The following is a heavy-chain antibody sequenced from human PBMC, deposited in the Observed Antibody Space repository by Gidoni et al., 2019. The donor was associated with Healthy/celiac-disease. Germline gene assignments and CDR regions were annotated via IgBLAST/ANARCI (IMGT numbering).Heavy chain of an antibody. Sequence: QVQLVESGGGVVQPGRSLRLSCAASGFPFSSYAMHWVRQAPGKGLEWVAVISYDGSNKYYADSVKGRFTISRDNSKNTLYLQMNSLRAEDTAVYYCARDPYSGYDSERYGMDVWGQGTTVTVSS. CDR1: GFPFSSYA. CDR2: ISYDGSNK. D-gene: IGHD5-12*01. J-gene: IGHJ6*02. CDR3: ARDPYSGYDSERYGMDV. V-gene: IGHV3-30-3*01.